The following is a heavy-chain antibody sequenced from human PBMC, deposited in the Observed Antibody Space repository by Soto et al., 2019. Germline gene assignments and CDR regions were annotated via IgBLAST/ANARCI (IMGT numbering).Heavy chain of an antibody. J-gene: IGHJ4*02. Sequence: QAQLVQSGAEVKKPGASVKVACTASEDIFNNFGITWVRQAPGQGLEWLGWVSYYNGNTNYAHRLQGRVFMTTDTATSTAYLELRSLTFNVTAVYYGARDLTRFCSGGSCPFSMWGQGTQVIVSS. CDR3: ARDLTRFCSGGSCPFSM. CDR2: VSYYNGNT. D-gene: IGHD2-15*01. CDR1: EDIFNNFG. V-gene: IGHV1-18*01.